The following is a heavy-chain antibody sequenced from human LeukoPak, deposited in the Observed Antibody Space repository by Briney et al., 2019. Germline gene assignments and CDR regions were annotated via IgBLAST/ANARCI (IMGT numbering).Heavy chain of an antibody. CDR3: ARVPGSDCYYTTDY. CDR1: GFTFSSYA. J-gene: IGHJ4*02. Sequence: PGGSLRLSCAASGFTFSSYAMSWVRQAPGKGLEWVSAISGSGDSTYYGDSVKGRFTISRDNSKNTLYLQMNSLRSDDTAVYYCARVPGSDCYYTTDYWGQGTLVTVSS. CDR2: ISGSGDST. D-gene: IGHD2-21*02. V-gene: IGHV3-23*01.